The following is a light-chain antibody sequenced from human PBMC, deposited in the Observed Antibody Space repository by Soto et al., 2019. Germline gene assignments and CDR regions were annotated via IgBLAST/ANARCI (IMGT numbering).Light chain of an antibody. CDR3: SSYATNNAHV. CDR1: SNDVGAFDY. J-gene: IGLJ2*01. CDR2: EVF. V-gene: IGLV2-14*01. Sequence: QSVLTQPASISASPGQSISISCPGTSNDVGAFDYVSWYQQHPGKAPKLIIFEVFNRPSGVSTRFSGSKSGSTAYLTISELQAEDEADYFCSSYATNNAHVFGGGTKLTVL.